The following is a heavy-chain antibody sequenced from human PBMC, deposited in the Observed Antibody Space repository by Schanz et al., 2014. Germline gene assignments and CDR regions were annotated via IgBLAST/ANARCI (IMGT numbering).Heavy chain of an antibody. CDR3: ARDQTFGARSGALDI. V-gene: IGHV4-59*01. CDR1: GASISHYY. CDR2: VHYSGIT. D-gene: IGHD3-16*01. J-gene: IGHJ3*02. Sequence: QVQLQESGPGLVKPSETLSLTCTVSGASISHYYWNWIRQVPGKGLEWIGYVHYSGITSYNPSLASRVSISLDTSKSQVSLKLNSVIAADTALYYCARDQTFGARSGALDIWGQGTMVTVSS.